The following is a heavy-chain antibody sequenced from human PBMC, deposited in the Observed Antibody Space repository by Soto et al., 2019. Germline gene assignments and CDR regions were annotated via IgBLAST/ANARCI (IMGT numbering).Heavy chain of an antibody. V-gene: IGHV4-59*08. D-gene: IGHD4-17*01. Sequence: SETLSLTCTVSGGSISSYYWSWIRQPPGKGLEWIGYIYYSGSTNYNPSLKSRVTISVDTSKNQFSLKLSSVTAADTAVYYCARRSVTSSPYYYYYMDVWGKGTTVTVSS. CDR1: GGSISSYY. CDR2: IYYSGST. CDR3: ARRSVTSSPYYYYYMDV. J-gene: IGHJ6*03.